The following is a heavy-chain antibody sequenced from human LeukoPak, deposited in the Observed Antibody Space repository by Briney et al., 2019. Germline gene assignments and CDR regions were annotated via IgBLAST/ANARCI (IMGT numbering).Heavy chain of an antibody. CDR1: GFTFSSYA. V-gene: IGHV3-23*01. CDR2: ISGSGGST. D-gene: IGHD3-10*01. CDR3: ANYFGSVTIDY. J-gene: IGHJ4*02. Sequence: GGSLRLSCAASGFTFSSYAMSWVRQAPGKGLEWVSAISGSGGSTYYPDSVKGRFTISRDNSKNTLYLQMNSLRVDDTAVYYCANYFGSVTIDYWGQGTLVTVSS.